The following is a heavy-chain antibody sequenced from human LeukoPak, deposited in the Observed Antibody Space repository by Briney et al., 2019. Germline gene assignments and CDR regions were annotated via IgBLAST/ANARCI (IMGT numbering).Heavy chain of an antibody. CDR2: INPSGGST. J-gene: IGHJ6*03. D-gene: IGHD2-2*01. CDR1: GYTFTSYY. CDR3: ARNPSKTSYYYMDV. Sequence: ASVKVSCKASGYTFTSYYMHWVRQGPGQGLEWVGIINPSGGSTSYAQKVQGRVTMTRDMSTSTVYMELSSLRSEDTAVYYCARNPSKTSYYYMDVWGKGTTVTVSS. V-gene: IGHV1-46*01.